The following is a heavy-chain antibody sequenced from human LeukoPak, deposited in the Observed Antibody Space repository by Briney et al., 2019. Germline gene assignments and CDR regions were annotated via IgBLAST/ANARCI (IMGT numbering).Heavy chain of an antibody. CDR3: ARAYTVTDTFDY. J-gene: IGHJ4*02. V-gene: IGHV3-23*01. CDR1: GFTFSSYA. Sequence: GGSLRLSCAASGFTFSSYAMSWVRQAPGKGLEWVSAISGSGGSTYYADSVKGRFTISRDNSKNTLYLQMNSLRAEDTAVYYCARAYTVTDTFDYWGQGTLVTVSS. CDR2: ISGSGGST. D-gene: IGHD4-17*01.